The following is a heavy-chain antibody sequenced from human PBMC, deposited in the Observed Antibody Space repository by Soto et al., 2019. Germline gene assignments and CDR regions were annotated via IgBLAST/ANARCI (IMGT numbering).Heavy chain of an antibody. CDR2: INPSGGYT. Sequence: QVQLVQSGAEVKKPGASVKVSCQTSGYTFTSYYIHWVRQAPGQGLAWMGIINPSGGYTKYSKKIQARVTLARDAATNIVYMELGSLTSEDTAVYFCARSRSMGDWSASVTTDAYGMDVWGQGTTVTVSS. V-gene: IGHV1-46*01. D-gene: IGHD3-3*01. J-gene: IGHJ6*02. CDR1: GYTFTSYY. CDR3: ARSRSMGDWSASVTTDAYGMDV.